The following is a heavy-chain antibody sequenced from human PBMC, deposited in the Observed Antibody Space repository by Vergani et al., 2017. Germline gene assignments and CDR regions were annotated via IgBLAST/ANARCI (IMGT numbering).Heavy chain of an antibody. CDR2: INHSGST. Sequence: QVQLQESGPGLVKPSQTLSLTCTVSGGSISSGGYYWSWIRQHPGKGLEWSGEINHSGSTNYNPSLKSRVTISVDTSKNQFSLKLSSVTAADTAVYYCARGQREELRYFVYGNWFDPWGQGTLVTVSS. V-gene: IGHV4-31*03. J-gene: IGHJ5*02. CDR1: GGSISSGGYY. CDR3: ARGQREELRYFVYGNWFDP. D-gene: IGHD3-9*01.